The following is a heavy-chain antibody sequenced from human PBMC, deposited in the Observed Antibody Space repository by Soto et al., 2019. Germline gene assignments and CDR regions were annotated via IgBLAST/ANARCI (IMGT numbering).Heavy chain of an antibody. CDR2: ISPKSGGT. J-gene: IGHJ2*01. CDR1: GYSFIDYY. CDR3: ASTKYDSSAYYYWYLGL. V-gene: IGHV1-2*02. Sequence: QVQLVQSGAEVKKPGASVKVSCEASGYSFIDYYIHWVRQAPGQGFEWMGRISPKSGGTNYAQKFQGRVTITADTSANTVYLELSSLRSEDTAVYYCASTKYDSSAYYYWYLGLWGRGTLVTVSS. D-gene: IGHD3-22*01.